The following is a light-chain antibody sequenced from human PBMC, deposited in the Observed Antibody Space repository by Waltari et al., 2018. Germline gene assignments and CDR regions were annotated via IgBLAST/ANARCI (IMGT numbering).Light chain of an antibody. CDR1: QSVCSN. J-gene: IGKJ5*01. CDR2: GAS. V-gene: IGKV3-15*01. CDR3: QQYHDWLPIP. Sequence: RVMTQSHAIRSLSPGERATLSCRASQSVCSNLAWYQQKPGQAPRILIYGASTRATGIPARFSGSGSGTEFTLTISSLQSEDSAVYYCQQYHDWLPIPFGQGTRLEIK.